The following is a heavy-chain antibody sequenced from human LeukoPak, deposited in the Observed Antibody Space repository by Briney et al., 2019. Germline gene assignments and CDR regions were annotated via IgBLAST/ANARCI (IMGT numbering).Heavy chain of an antibody. V-gene: IGHV3-15*01. CDR1: GFSFSNFA. J-gene: IGHJ4*02. CDR2: IKSKTDGGTT. Sequence: GGSLRLSCAASGFSFSNFAMSWVRQAPGKGLEWVGRIKSKTDGGTTDYAAPVKGRFTISRDDSKNTLYLQMNSLKTEDTAVYYCTTEPYYDFWSGYYLFLDYWGQGTLVTVSS. CDR3: TTEPYYDFWSGYYLFLDY. D-gene: IGHD3-3*01.